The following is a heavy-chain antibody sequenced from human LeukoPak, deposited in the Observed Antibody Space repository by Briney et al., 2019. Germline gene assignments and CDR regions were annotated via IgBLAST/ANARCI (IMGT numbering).Heavy chain of an antibody. CDR2: IKQDGSEK. CDR3: ARVKQQLHYYYYMDV. CDR1: GFTFSSDW. V-gene: IGHV3-7*01. D-gene: IGHD6-13*01. J-gene: IGHJ6*03. Sequence: GGSLRLSCAASGFTFSSDWMSWVRQAPGKGLEWVANIKQDGSEKYYVDSVKGRFTISRDNAKNSLYLQMNSLRAEDTAVYYCARVKQQLHYYYYMDVWGKGTTVTVSS.